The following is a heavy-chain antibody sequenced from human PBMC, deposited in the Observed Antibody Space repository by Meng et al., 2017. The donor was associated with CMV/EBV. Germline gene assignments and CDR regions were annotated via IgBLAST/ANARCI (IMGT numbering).Heavy chain of an antibody. V-gene: IGHV3-7*03. Sequence: GESLKISCAASGFTFSSYWMSWVRQAPGKGLEWVANIKQDGSEKYYVDSVKGRFTISRDDSKNTLYLQMNSLKTEDTAVYYCTTGHYYYGMDVWGQGTTVTVSS. CDR1: GFTFSSYW. CDR3: TTGHYYYGMDV. J-gene: IGHJ6*02. CDR2: IKQDGSEK.